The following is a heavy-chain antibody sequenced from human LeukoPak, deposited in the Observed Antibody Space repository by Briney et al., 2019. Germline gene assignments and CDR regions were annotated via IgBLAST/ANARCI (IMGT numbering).Heavy chain of an antibody. J-gene: IGHJ4*02. CDR2: ISWNSGSI. CDR3: AKDRYYYDSSGYYFDY. Sequence: GRSLRLSCAASGFTFDDYAMPWVRHAPGKGLEWVSGISWNSGSIGYADSVKGRFTISRDNAKNSLYLQMNSLRAEDTALYYCAKDRYYYDSSGYYFDYWGQGTLVTVSS. CDR1: GFTFDDYA. D-gene: IGHD3-22*01. V-gene: IGHV3-9*01.